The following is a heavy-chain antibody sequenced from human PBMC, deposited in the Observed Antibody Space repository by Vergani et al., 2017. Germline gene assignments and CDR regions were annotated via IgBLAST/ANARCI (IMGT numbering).Heavy chain of an antibody. CDR3: ARGGRLWFYGMDV. V-gene: IGHV3-48*03. CDR2: ISSSGSTI. Sequence: APGKGLEWVSYISSSGSTIYYADSVKGRFTISRDNAKNSLYLQMNSLRAEDTAVYYCARGGRLWFYGMDVSGQGTTVTVSS. D-gene: IGHD5-18*01. J-gene: IGHJ6*02.